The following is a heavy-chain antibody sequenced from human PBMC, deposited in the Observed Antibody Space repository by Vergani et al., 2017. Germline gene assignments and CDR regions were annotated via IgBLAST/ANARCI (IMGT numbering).Heavy chain of an antibody. V-gene: IGHV1-46*01. Sequence: QVQLVQSGAEVKKPGASVKVSCKASGYTFTSYCMHWVRQAPGQGLEWMGILNPTTGHTTSAQKFMGRVDMTRDPSTDTSTRTVQMTLSSLRSEDTAVYYCARSIGYCAGATCRAYYFDYWGQGTLVTVSS. CDR2: LNPTTGHT. CDR3: ARSIGYCAGATCRAYYFDY. D-gene: IGHD2-21*01. J-gene: IGHJ4*02. CDR1: GYTFTSYC.